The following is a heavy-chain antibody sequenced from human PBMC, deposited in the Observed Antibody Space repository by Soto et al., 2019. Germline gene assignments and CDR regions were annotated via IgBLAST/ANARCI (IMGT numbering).Heavy chain of an antibody. Sequence: QVQLVQSGGEVKKPGSSVRVSCRTSGGTFKNYGFSWVRQAPGQGLEWMGGIIPMYGIANYGQIFQGRLPITADESTNTAYMDLSSLKSDDTAVYYCAGEVGGTGFHLWGQGTQVTVSS. CDR1: GGTFKNYG. CDR2: IIPMYGIA. V-gene: IGHV1-69*12. CDR3: AGEVGGTGFHL. D-gene: IGHD1-26*01. J-gene: IGHJ5*02.